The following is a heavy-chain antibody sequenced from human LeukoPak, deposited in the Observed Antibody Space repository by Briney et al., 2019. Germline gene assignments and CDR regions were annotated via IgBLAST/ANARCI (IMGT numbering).Heavy chain of an antibody. D-gene: IGHD3-22*01. CDR1: GFTFSSYD. CDR2: IRGSGGRI. J-gene: IGHJ3*02. Sequence: GGSLTLSCAGSGFTFSSYDMSWVRQTPGKGLEWVSSIRGSGGRIHYADSVKGRFTIARDNSKNTLYLQMRSLRAEDTAVYYCAKDGEYYDSSALVALDTWGQGTMVTVSS. CDR3: AKDGEYYDSSALVALDT. V-gene: IGHV3-23*01.